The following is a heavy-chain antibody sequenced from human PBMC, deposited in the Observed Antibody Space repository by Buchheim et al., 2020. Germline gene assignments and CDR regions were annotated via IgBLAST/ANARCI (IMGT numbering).Heavy chain of an antibody. CDR3: ARDRDAYDGYFYYSLDV. J-gene: IGHJ6*02. D-gene: IGHD5-24*01. CDR1: GFTFSTYG. Sequence: QVQVVESGGGVVQPGRSLRLSCATSGFTFSTYGMHWVRQAPGQGLEWVAAIWSDGTNKYYADSVQGRFTISRDNSKNRLYLQMNSLRAEDTAVYYCARDRDAYDGYFYYSLDVWGQGTT. V-gene: IGHV3-33*01. CDR2: IWSDGTNK.